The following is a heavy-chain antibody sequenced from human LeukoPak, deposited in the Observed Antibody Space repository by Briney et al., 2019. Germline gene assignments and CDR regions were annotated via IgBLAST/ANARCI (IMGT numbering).Heavy chain of an antibody. CDR2: ISYDGSNK. CDR1: GFTFSSYA. D-gene: IGHD1-26*01. J-gene: IGHJ6*02. V-gene: IGHV3-30*04. Sequence: GGSLRLSCAASGFTFSSYAMHWVRQAPGKGLEWVAVISYDGSNKYYADSVKGRFTISRDNSKNTLYLQMNSLRAEDTAVYYCAREGGSIVGAANYYGMDVLGQGTTVTVSS. CDR3: AREGGSIVGAANYYGMDV.